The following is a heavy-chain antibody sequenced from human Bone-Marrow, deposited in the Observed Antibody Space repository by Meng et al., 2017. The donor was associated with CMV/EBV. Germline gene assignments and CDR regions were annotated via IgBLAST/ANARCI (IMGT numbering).Heavy chain of an antibody. CDR3: ARHELGATGLSGFDP. V-gene: IGHV4-39*01. J-gene: IGHJ5*02. CDR2: INHSGST. CDR1: GGSISSSSYY. D-gene: IGHD1-26*01. Sequence: SETLSLTCTVSGGSISSSSYYWSWIRQPPGKGLEWIGEINHSGSTNYNPSLKSRVTISVDTSKNQFSLKLSSVTAADTAVYYCARHELGATGLSGFDPWGQGTLVTVSS.